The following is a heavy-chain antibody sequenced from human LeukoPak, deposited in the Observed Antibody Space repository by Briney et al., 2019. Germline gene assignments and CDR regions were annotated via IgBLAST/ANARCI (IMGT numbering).Heavy chain of an antibody. D-gene: IGHD1-26*01. CDR1: GGSMSSYY. J-gene: IGHJ4*02. CDR2: VYYSGSS. Sequence: PSETLSLTCTVSGGSMSSYYWSWVRQSPRKGLEWIGNVYYSGSSNYNPSLESRVTISVDTSKNQFFLILSSVSAADTAVYYCARAYSGGYSYFDHWGQGTLVTVSS. CDR3: ARAYSGGYSYFDH. V-gene: IGHV4-59*01.